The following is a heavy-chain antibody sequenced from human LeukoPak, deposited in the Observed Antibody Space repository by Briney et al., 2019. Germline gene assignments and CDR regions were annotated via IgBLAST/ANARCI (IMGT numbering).Heavy chain of an antibody. Sequence: PGGSLRLSCAASGFTFSGYWMHWVRQAPGKGLVWVSRTNRDDSDTSYADSVKGRFTISRDKAKSTLYLQMNSLRVEDTAVYYCARSANYFDTSGQDYWGQGTLSPSPQ. J-gene: IGHJ4*02. CDR1: GFTFSGYW. V-gene: IGHV3-74*01. CDR3: ARSANYFDTSGQDY. D-gene: IGHD3-22*01. CDR2: TNRDDSDT.